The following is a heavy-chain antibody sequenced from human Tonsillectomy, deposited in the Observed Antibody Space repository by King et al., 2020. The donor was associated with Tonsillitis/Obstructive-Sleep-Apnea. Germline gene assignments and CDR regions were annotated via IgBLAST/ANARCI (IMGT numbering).Heavy chain of an antibody. V-gene: IGHV4-59*01. J-gene: IGHJ1*01. CDR1: VGSISSYF. CDR2: IYYSGST. Sequence: VQLQESGPGLVKPSETLSLTCSVSVGSISSYFWNWIRQPPGKGLEWIGYIYYSGSTNYNPSLKSRVTMSVDTSKNQFSLNLSSVTAADTAVYYCASSDYVSVYPQHWGQGTLVTVSS. CDR3: ASSDYVSVYPQH. D-gene: IGHD4-17*01.